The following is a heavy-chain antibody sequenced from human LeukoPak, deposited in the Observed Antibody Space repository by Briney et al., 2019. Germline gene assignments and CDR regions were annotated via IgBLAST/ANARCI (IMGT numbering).Heavy chain of an antibody. CDR3: ARAGASNEFDY. V-gene: IGHV3-33*01. CDR1: GFTSTTYG. CDR2: IWSDGSKT. Sequence: GGSLRLSCAASGFTSTTYGMHWVRQAPGKGLEWVAVIWSDGSKTYYVDSVKGRFTISRDYSKNTLYLQMSSLRAEDTAVYYCARAGASNEFDYWGQGTLVTVSS. J-gene: IGHJ4*02. D-gene: IGHD2-8*01.